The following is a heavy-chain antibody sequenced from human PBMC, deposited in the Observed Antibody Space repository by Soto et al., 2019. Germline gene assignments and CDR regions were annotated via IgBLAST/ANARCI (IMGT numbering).Heavy chain of an antibody. CDR2: ISGSGGST. J-gene: IGHJ4*02. V-gene: IGHV3-23*01. D-gene: IGHD5-12*01. Sequence: GGSLRLSCAASGFTFSSYAMSWVRQAPGKGLEWVSAISGSGGSTYYADSVKGRFTISRDNAKNSLYLQMNSLRAEDTAVYYCARVPTRGDGYLLPVWGQGTLVTVSS. CDR1: GFTFSSYA. CDR3: ARVPTRGDGYLLPV.